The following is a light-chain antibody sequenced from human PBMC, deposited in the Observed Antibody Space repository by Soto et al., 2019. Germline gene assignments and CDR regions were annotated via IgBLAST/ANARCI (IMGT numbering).Light chain of an antibody. Sequence: EIVLTQSPGTLSLSPGERATLSCRASQSVSSSYLALYQQKPGQAPRLLIYGASSSATGNPDRFSGSGSGTDFTLTISRLEPEDFAVYYCQQYGSSPRLTFGGGTKVEIK. CDR3: QQYGSSPRLT. J-gene: IGKJ4*01. V-gene: IGKV3-20*01. CDR1: QSVSSSY. CDR2: GAS.